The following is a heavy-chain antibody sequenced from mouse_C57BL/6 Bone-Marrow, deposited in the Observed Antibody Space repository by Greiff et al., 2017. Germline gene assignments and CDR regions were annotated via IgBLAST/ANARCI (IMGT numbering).Heavy chain of an antibody. J-gene: IGHJ2*01. CDR2: IDPEDGET. Sequence: VQLQQSGAELVKPGASVKLSCTASGFNIKDYYMHWVKQRTEQGLEWIGRIDPEDGETKYAPKFQGKATMTADTSSNTAYLQLSSLTSEDTAVYYCARQLRFSFDYWGQGTTLTVSS. CDR3: ARQLRFSFDY. D-gene: IGHD3-2*02. CDR1: GFNIKDYY. V-gene: IGHV14-2*01.